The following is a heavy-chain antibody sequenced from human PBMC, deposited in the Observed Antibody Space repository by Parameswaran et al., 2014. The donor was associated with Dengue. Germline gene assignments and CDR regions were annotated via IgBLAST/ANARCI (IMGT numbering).Heavy chain of an antibody. Sequence: RWIRQPPGKGLEWIGYIYYSGSTNYNPSLKSRVTISVGTSKNQFSLKLSSVTAADTAVYYCARGYFDWSTYYGMDVWGQGTTVTVSS. CDR3: ARGYFDWSTYYGMDV. J-gene: IGHJ6*02. V-gene: IGHV4-59*01. D-gene: IGHD3-9*01. CDR2: IYYSGST.